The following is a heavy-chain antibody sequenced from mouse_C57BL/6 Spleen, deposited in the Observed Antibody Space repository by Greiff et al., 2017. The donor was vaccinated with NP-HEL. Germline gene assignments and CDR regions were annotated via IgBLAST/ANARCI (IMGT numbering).Heavy chain of an antibody. Sequence: QVQLQQPGAELVKPGASVKLSCKASGYTFTSYWMHWVKQRPGRGLEWIGRIDPNSGGTKYNEKFKSKATLTADKPSSTAYMQLSSLTSEDSAFYYCARGGFYYGNYGYAMDYWGQGTSVTVSS. J-gene: IGHJ4*01. CDR3: ARGGFYYGNYGYAMDY. D-gene: IGHD2-1*01. CDR1: GYTFTSYW. V-gene: IGHV1-72*01. CDR2: IDPNSGGT.